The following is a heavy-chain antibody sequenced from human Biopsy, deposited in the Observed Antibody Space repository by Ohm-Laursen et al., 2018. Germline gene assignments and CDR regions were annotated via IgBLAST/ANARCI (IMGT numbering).Heavy chain of an antibody. CDR1: GGSISRSSYY. CDR2: VYYTGGT. Sequence: GTLSLTCTVTGGSISRSSYYWDWIRQPPGKGLEWIGYVYYTGGTDYNPSLQSRVTISVDTSKNHFSLRLRSVTPADTAIYYCARDRGYYSDRTVPGYFDLWGRGTLVTVSS. D-gene: IGHD3-22*01. CDR3: ARDRGYYSDRTVPGYFDL. V-gene: IGHV4-61*03. J-gene: IGHJ2*01.